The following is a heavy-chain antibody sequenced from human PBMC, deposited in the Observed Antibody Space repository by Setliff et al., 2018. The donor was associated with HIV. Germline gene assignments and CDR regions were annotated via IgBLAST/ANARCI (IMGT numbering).Heavy chain of an antibody. CDR3: VRVGKYYGSGNYFWFDY. J-gene: IGHJ4*02. V-gene: IGHV4-59*01. CDR2: IYYNGST. Sequence: KTSETLSLTCTASGGSISTYYWSWIRQSPGKGLEWIGYIYYNGSTNYNPSLKSRVAISVDTSKNQFSLKVNSVTAADTGVYYCVRVGKYYGSGNYFWFDYWGQGTPVTVSS. D-gene: IGHD3-10*01. CDR1: GGSISTYY.